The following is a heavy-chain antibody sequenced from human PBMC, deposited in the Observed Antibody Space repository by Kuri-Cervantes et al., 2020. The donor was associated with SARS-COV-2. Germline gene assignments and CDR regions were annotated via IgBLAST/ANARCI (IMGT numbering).Heavy chain of an antibody. CDR2: IYYSGST. D-gene: IGHD3-3*01. CDR3: ARYGVYYYYYYMDV. Sequence: GSLRLSCTVSGGSISSSSYYWGWIRQPPGKGLEWIGSIYYSGSTYYNPSLKSRVTISVDTSKNQFSLKLSSVTAADTAVYYCARYGVYYYYYYMDVWGKGTTVTSP. CDR1: GGSISSSSYY. J-gene: IGHJ6*03. V-gene: IGHV4-39*01.